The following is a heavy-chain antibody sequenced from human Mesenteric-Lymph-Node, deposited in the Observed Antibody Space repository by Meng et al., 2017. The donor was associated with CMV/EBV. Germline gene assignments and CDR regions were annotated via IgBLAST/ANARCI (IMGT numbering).Heavy chain of an antibody. J-gene: IGHJ4*02. Sequence: YGGAFSGYYWSWIRQPPGKGLEWIGEINHSGSTNYNPSLKSRVTISVDTSKNQFSLKLTSVTAADTAVYYCARADYYDSSGYYYFDYWGQGTLVTVSS. D-gene: IGHD3-22*01. CDR3: ARADYYDSSGYYYFDY. CDR2: INHSGST. V-gene: IGHV4-34*01. CDR1: GGAFSGYY.